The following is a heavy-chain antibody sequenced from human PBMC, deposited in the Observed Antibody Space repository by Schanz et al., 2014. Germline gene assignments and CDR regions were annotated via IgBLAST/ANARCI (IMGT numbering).Heavy chain of an antibody. CDR1: GGSIRSYF. Sequence: QVQLQESGPGLLKPSETLSLTCTVSGGSIRSYFWSWIRQPPGKGLEWIGFISYSGSTYYNPSLKSRVTISVDTSKTQFSLALTSLTAADTAVYYCARDTTWRLDLWGRGTLVTVSS. D-gene: IGHD1-1*01. V-gene: IGHV4-59*12. CDR2: ISYSGST. CDR3: ARDTTWRLDL. J-gene: IGHJ2*01.